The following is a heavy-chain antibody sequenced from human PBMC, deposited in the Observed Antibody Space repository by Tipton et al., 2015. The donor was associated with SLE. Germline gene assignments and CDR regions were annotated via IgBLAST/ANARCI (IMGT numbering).Heavy chain of an antibody. D-gene: IGHD2-15*01. J-gene: IGHJ5*02. CDR2: LYRVGGT. Sequence: SLRLSCAASGFNVSSDFMTWVRQAPGKGLEWVSLLYRVGGTDYADSVKGRFTISRHNSKNTLYLQMNSLTPEDTAVYYCARENSCSAGRCYSETWIDPWGQGTLVIVSS. V-gene: IGHV3-53*04. CDR3: ARENSCSAGRCYSETWIDP. CDR1: GFNVSSDF.